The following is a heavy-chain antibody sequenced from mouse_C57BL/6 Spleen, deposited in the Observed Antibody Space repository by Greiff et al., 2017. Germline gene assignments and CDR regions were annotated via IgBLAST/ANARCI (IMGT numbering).Heavy chain of an antibody. J-gene: IGHJ2*01. D-gene: IGHD3-2*02. CDR1: GYTFTSYW. V-gene: IGHV1-69*01. Sequence: QVQLQQPGAELVMPGASVKLSCKASGYTFTSYWMHWVKQRPGQGLEWIGEIDPSDSYTNYNQKFKGKSTLTVDKSSSTAYMQLSSLTSEDSAVYYCARSGGQLRPCDYWGQGTTLTVSS. CDR2: IDPSDSYT. CDR3: ARSGGQLRPCDY.